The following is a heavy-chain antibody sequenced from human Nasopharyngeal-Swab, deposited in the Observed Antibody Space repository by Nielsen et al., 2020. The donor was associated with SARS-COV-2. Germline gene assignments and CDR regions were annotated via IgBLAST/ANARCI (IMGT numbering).Heavy chain of an antibody. CDR3: ARGLTTVTTYYCYGMDV. D-gene: IGHD4-11*01. V-gene: IGHV1-69*01. Sequence: WVRQAPGQGLEWMGGIIPIFGTANYAQKFQGRVTITADESTSTAYMELSSLRSEDTAVYYCARGLTTVTTYYCYGMDVWGQGTTVTVSS. J-gene: IGHJ6*02. CDR2: IIPIFGTA.